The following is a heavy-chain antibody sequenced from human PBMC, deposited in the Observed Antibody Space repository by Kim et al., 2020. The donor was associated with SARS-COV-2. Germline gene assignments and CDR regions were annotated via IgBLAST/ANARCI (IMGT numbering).Heavy chain of an antibody. CDR1: GFTFSSYA. CDR3: AKGKTGYSSSWPFGFDY. V-gene: IGHV3-23*01. CDR2: ISGSGGST. D-gene: IGHD6-13*01. J-gene: IGHJ4*02. Sequence: GGSLRLSCAASGFTFSSYAMSWVRQAPGKGLEWVSAISGSGGSTYYADSVKGRFTISRDNSKNTLYLQMNSLRAEDTAVYYCAKGKTGYSSSWPFGFDYWGQGTLVTVSS.